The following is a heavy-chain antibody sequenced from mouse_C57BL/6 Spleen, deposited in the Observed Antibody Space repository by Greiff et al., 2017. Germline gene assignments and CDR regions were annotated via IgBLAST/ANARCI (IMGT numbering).Heavy chain of an antibody. D-gene: IGHD1-1*02. J-gene: IGHJ2*01. CDR2: ISTGGSYT. V-gene: IGHV5-6*02. Sequence: DVKLVQSVGDLVKPGASLKFSCAASGFTFSSYCMSWVRQTPDKRLEWVATISTGGSYTNYPDNVKGRYTITRDTAKNTPYLQLSSLTSEDTAIYYCASDGSRNYFDYWGQGTTLTVSS. CDR1: GFTFSSYC. CDR3: ASDGSRNYFDY.